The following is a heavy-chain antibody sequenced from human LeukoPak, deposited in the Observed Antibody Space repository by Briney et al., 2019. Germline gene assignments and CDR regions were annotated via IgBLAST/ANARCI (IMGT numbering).Heavy chain of an antibody. CDR1: GGSFSGYY. CDR3: ARGRPKYYFDY. Sequence: PSETLSLTCAVYGGSFSGYYWSWIRQPPGKGLEWIGEINHSGSTNYNPSLKSRVTISVDTSKNQFSLKLSSVTAADTAVYYRARGRPKYYFDYWGQGTLVTVSS. J-gene: IGHJ4*02. CDR2: INHSGST. V-gene: IGHV4-34*01.